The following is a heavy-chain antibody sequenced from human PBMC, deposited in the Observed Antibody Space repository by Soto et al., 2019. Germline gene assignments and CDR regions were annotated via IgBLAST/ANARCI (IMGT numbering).Heavy chain of an antibody. Sequence: EVQLEESGGDLVQPGGSLRLSCAASGFTLSAYWMTWVRQAPGKGLEWVANINRDGSKKSYLDSVRGRFTISSDNVGNSLYLQMDSLRADDTALYSCARDVSPGSSSLYVDAFDIWGQGTMVTVSS. CDR3: ARDVSPGSSSLYVDAFDI. V-gene: IGHV3-7*05. J-gene: IGHJ3*02. D-gene: IGHD6-13*01. CDR1: GFTLSAYW. CDR2: INRDGSKK.